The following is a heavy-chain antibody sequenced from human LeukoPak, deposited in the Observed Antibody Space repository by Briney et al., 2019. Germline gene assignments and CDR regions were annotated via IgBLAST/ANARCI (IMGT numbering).Heavy chain of an antibody. CDR1: GFIFSSYW. V-gene: IGHV3-7*01. J-gene: IGHJ4*02. CDR3: ARDLHSTQESCYFDY. CDR2: IKQDGSEK. D-gene: IGHD3-10*01. Sequence: GGSLRLSCAASGFIFSSYWMSWVRQAPGKGLEWVANIKQDGSEKYYVDSVKGRFTISRDNAKNSLYLQMNSLRAEDTAVYYCARDLHSTQESCYFDYWGQGTLVTVSS.